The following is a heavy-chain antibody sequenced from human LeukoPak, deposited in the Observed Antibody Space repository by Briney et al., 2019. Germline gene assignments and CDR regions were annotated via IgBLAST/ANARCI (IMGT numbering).Heavy chain of an antibody. CDR3: ARVRGISIVATFTRTQYNWFDP. J-gene: IGHJ5*02. CDR1: GFTFSNYW. V-gene: IGHV3-74*01. CDR2: INNDGSST. Sequence: PGGSLRLSCEASGFTFSNYWMHWVRQAPGKGLVWVSRINNDGSSTTYADSVKGRFTISRDNAKNTLYLHMNSLTAEDTAVYYCARVRGISIVATFTRTQYNWFDPWGQGTLVTVSS. D-gene: IGHD5-12*01.